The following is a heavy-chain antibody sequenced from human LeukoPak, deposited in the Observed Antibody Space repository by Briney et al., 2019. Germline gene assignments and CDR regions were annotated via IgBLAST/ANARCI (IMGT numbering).Heavy chain of an antibody. J-gene: IGHJ4*02. CDR3: AKDRRLAAFDY. Sequence: PGGSLRLSCAASGFTFSSSGMSWVRQAPGKGLDWVSVISGSGNYAYYADSVKGRFTISRDNSKNTLYLQMNSLRAEDTAVYYCAKDRRLAAFDYGGQGTLVTVSS. D-gene: IGHD6-25*01. CDR1: GFTFSSSG. V-gene: IGHV3-23*01. CDR2: ISGSGNYA.